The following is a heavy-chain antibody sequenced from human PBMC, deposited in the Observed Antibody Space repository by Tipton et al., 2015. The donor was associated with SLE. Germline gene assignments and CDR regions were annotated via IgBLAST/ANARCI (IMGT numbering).Heavy chain of an antibody. D-gene: IGHD6-6*01. V-gene: IGHV4-61*05. CDR1: GGSISSSSYY. CDR3: ARATYSSSY. J-gene: IGHJ1*01. Sequence: TLSLTCTVSGGSISSSSYYWGWIRQPPGKGLEWIGYIYTSGSTNYNPSLKSRVTISVDTSKNQFSLKLSSVTAADTAVYYCARATYSSSYWGQGTLVTVSS. CDR2: IYTSGST.